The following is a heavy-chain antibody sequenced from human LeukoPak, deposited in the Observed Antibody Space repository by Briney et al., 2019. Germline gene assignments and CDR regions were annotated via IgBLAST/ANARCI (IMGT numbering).Heavy chain of an antibody. V-gene: IGHV3-43*01. D-gene: IGHD4-17*01. J-gene: IGHJ4*02. CDR3: AKATATVTTLSAFDY. CDR1: GFTFDDHT. CDR2: INRDGGVT. Sequence: PGGSLRLSCAASGFTFDDHTMYWVRQTPGKGLEWVSLINRDGGVTYYMDSVKGRFTISRDNSKNSLYLQMISLRTEDTAMYYCAKATATVTTLSAFDYWGRGTLVTVSS.